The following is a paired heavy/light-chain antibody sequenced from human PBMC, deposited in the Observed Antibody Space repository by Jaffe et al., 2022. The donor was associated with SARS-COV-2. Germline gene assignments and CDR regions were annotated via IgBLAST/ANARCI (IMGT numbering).Heavy chain of an antibody. CDR3: ASYSSGWYDNYYGMDV. J-gene: IGHJ6*02. CDR1: GGTFSSYA. CDR2: IIPIFGTA. V-gene: IGHV1-69*01. Sequence: QVQLVQSGAEVKKPGSSVKVSCKASGGTFSSYAISWVRQAPGQGLEWMGGIIPIFGTANYAQKFQGRVTITADESTSTAYMELSSLRSEDTAVYYCASYSSGWYDNYYGMDVWGQGTTVTVSS. D-gene: IGHD6-19*01.
Light chain of an antibody. CDR1: NIGSKS. CDR3: QVWDSSSDLQV. CDR2: DDS. Sequence: SYVLTQPPSVSVAPGQTARITCGGNNIGSKSVHWYQQKPGQAPVLVVYDDSDRPSGIPERFSGSNSGNTATLTISRVEAGDEADYYCQVWDSSSDLQVFGGGTKLTVL. V-gene: IGLV3-21*02. J-gene: IGLJ3*02.